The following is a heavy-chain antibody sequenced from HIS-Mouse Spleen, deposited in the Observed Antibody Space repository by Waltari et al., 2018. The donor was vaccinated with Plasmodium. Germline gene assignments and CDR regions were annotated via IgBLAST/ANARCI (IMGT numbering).Heavy chain of an antibody. CDR1: GGSIRSRSYY. CDR3: ASLPRVEEVTTPFYYYYYGMDV. D-gene: IGHD4-4*01. V-gene: IGHV4-39*01. J-gene: IGHJ6*02. Sequence: QLQLQESGPGLVKPSETLSLTRTVPGGSIRSRSYYRGWIRQPPGKGLEWIGSIYYSGSTYYNPSLKSRVTISVDTSKNQFSLKLSSVTAADTAVYYCASLPRVEEVTTPFYYYYYGMDVWGQGTTVTVSS. CDR2: IYYSGST.